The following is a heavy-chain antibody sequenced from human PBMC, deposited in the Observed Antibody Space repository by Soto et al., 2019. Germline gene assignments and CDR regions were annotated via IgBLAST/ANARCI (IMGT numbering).Heavy chain of an antibody. D-gene: IGHD2-21*02. J-gene: IGHJ4*02. CDR1: GGIFSSNT. CDR2: IIPLFGTA. V-gene: IGHV1-69*06. CDR3: ASKAACGGDCDAFDS. Sequence: QVYLVQSGAEVKKPGSSVKISCKASGGIFSSNTINWVRQAAGQGLEWMGGIIPLFGTANYSEKFKGRVTLTGDKSAKPEYMELTSLRSEDTAVYYCASKAACGGDCDAFDSWGQGTLVTVSS.